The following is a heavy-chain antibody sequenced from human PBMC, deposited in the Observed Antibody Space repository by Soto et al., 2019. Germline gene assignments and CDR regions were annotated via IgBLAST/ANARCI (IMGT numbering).Heavy chain of an antibody. CDR3: ARDLARTVWELPRRGFDY. Sequence: GGSLRLSCAASGFTFSSYGMHWVRQAPGKGLEWVAVIWYDGSNKYYADSVKGRFTISRDNSKNTLYLQMNSLRAEDTAVYYCARDLARTVWELPRRGFDYWGQGTLVTVSS. D-gene: IGHD1-26*01. V-gene: IGHV3-33*01. CDR1: GFTFSSYG. J-gene: IGHJ4*02. CDR2: IWYDGSNK.